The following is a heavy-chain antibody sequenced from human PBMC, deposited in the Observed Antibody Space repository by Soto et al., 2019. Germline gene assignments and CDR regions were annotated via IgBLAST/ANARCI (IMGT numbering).Heavy chain of an antibody. D-gene: IGHD3-22*01. CDR2: IIPVYRST. J-gene: IGHJ5*02. V-gene: IGHV1-69*01. Sequence: QVQLVQSGAEVKKPGSSVKVSCKASGGTSKTYSISWVRQAPGQGLEWMGGIIPVYRSTYYTQKFQGRVTITADESTSTAYMELSSLRSEDTAVYYCPFGLDYANSWTGFDPWGQGTLVTVSS. CDR3: PFGLDYANSWTGFDP. CDR1: GGTSKTYS.